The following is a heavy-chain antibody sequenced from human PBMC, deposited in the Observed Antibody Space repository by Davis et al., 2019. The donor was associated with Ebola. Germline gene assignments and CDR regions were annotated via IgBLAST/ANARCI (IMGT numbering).Heavy chain of an antibody. J-gene: IGHJ6*02. V-gene: IGHV1-46*01. CDR1: GYTFTSYY. D-gene: IGHD3-10*01. Sequence: AASVKVSCKASGYTFTSYYMHWVRQAPGQGLEWMGIINPSGGSTSYAQKFQGRVTMTRDTSTSTVYLELSSLRSEDTAVYYCATYGSGEVDRGYYYYGMDVWGQGTTVTVSS. CDR2: INPSGGST. CDR3: ATYGSGEVDRGYYYYGMDV.